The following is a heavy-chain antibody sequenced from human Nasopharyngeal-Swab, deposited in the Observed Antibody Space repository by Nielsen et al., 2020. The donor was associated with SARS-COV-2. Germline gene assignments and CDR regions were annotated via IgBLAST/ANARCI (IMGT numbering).Heavy chain of an antibody. Sequence: SLNISCAASGFTHSSYWMTWVRQAPGKGLEWVANIKEDGGEKYYVDPVKGRFTISSDNAKNSLHLQMNSLRAEDTALYYCARGNWNLDFWGQGTLVTVSS. CDR3: ARGNWNLDF. D-gene: IGHD1-1*01. V-gene: IGHV3-7*03. J-gene: IGHJ4*02. CDR1: GFTHSSYW. CDR2: IKEDGGEK.